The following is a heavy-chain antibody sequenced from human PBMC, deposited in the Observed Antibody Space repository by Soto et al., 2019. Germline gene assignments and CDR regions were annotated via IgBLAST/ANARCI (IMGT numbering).Heavy chain of an antibody. Sequence: EVQLVESGGDLVQPGGSLRLSCAASGVTFSVTWMTWVRQAPGKGLEWVATIKGDGSEKHYVDSVKGRFTISRDNAKNSVYLQMNSLRVDDTAVYYCGSGDGFLTNSWGQGTLVTVSS. J-gene: IGHJ4*02. V-gene: IGHV3-7*02. D-gene: IGHD3-9*01. CDR2: IKGDGSEK. CDR1: GVTFSVTW. CDR3: GSGDGFLTNS.